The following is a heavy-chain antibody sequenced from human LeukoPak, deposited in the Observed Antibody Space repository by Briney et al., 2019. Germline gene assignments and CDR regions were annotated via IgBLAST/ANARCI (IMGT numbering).Heavy chain of an antibody. Sequence: SETLSLTCTVSGGSINSGSYYWSWIRQPAGKGLEWIGRIYTSGSTNYNPSLKSRVTISVDTSKNQFSLKLSSVTAADTAVYYCARHSSGWLFDYWGQGTLVTVSS. J-gene: IGHJ4*02. CDR1: GGSINSGSYY. CDR2: IYTSGST. D-gene: IGHD6-19*01. CDR3: ARHSSGWLFDY. V-gene: IGHV4-61*02.